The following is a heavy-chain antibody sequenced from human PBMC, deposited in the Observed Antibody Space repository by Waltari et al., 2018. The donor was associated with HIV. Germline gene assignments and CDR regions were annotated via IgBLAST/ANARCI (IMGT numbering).Heavy chain of an antibody. CDR2: IYYSGST. Sequence: QVQLQESGPGLVKPSETLSLTCTVSGGSISSYYWSWIRQPPGKGLEWIGYIYYSGSTNYNPSLKSRVTISVDTSKNQFSLKLSSVTAADTAVYYCARDRKLPLAFDIWGQGTMVTVSS. V-gene: IGHV4-59*01. CDR3: ARDRKLPLAFDI. CDR1: GGSISSYY. J-gene: IGHJ3*02.